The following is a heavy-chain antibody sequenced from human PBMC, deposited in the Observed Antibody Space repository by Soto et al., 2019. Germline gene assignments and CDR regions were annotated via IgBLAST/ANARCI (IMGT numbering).Heavy chain of an antibody. CDR3: AHRRCGGDCLPSYSSHYSFGMDV. J-gene: IGHJ6*02. CDR2: IYWDDDK. D-gene: IGHD2-21*02. Sequence: QITWKESGPPLVKPTQTLTLTCTISGFSLNTGGLGVGWIRQPPGKALEWLALIYWDDDKRYSPSLKIRLSITKHTPNNQVAPTMANMHPVGTARYCSAHRRCGGDCLPSYSSHYSFGMDVWGQGTTVTVPS. V-gene: IGHV2-5*02. CDR1: GFSLNTGGLG.